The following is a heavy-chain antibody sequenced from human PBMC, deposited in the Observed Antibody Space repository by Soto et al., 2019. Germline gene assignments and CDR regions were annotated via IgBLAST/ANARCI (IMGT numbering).Heavy chain of an antibody. CDR2: IYYSGST. D-gene: IGHD3-10*01. CDR1: GGSISSSTYY. Sequence: QVQLQESGPGLVKPSQTLSLTCTVSGGSISSSTYYWSWVRQHPGKGLEWIGYIYYSGSTYYNPSLKSRLTISIDTSKNQFYLRLSSVTAADTAMYYCMRRESGRPLDYWGQGILVTVSS. CDR3: MRRESGRPLDY. J-gene: IGHJ4*02. V-gene: IGHV4-31*03.